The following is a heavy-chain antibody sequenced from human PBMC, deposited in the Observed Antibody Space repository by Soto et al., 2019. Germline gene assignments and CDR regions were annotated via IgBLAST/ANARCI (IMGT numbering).Heavy chain of an antibody. Sequence: QVQLVQSGAEVKKPGASVKVSCKASGYTFTSYGISWVRQAPGQGLEWMGWISAYNGNTNYAQKLQGRVTMTTDTAXXTAYMELRSLRSDDTAVYYCATVSRTFYYYYGMDVWGQGTTVTVSS. CDR1: GYTFTSYG. J-gene: IGHJ6*02. CDR3: ATVSRTFYYYYGMDV. CDR2: ISAYNGNT. D-gene: IGHD2-8*01. V-gene: IGHV1-18*01.